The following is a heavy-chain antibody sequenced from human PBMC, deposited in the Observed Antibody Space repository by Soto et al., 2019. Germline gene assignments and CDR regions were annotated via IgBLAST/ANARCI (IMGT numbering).Heavy chain of an antibody. Sequence: SETLSLTCTVSGGPISSGGYYWSWIRQHPGKGLEWIGYIYYSGSTYYNPSLKSRVTISVDTSKNQFSLKLSSVTAADTAVYYCAMTDGRYYYDSSFQHWGQGTLVTVSS. J-gene: IGHJ1*01. CDR2: IYYSGST. CDR1: GGPISSGGYY. D-gene: IGHD3-22*01. CDR3: AMTDGRYYYDSSFQH. V-gene: IGHV4-31*03.